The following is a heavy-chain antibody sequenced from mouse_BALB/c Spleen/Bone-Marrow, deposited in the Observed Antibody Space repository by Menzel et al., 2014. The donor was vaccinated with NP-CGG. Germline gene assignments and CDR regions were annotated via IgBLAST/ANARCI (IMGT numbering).Heavy chain of an antibody. V-gene: IGHV1-77*01. D-gene: IGHD1-1*01. CDR3: ARDYYGSSGAMDY. J-gene: IGHJ4*01. CDR1: GYTFTDYV. CDR2: IYPGSGST. Sequence: VKLVESGPELVKPGASVKMSCKASGYTFTDYVISWVKQRTGQGLEWIGEIYPGSGSTYYNEKFKGKATLTADKSPNTAYMQLSSLTSEDSAVYFCARDYYGSSGAMDYWGQGTSVTVSS.